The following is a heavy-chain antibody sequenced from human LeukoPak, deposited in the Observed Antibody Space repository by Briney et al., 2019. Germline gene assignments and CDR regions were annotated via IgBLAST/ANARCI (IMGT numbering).Heavy chain of an antibody. CDR1: GYTFTSYD. CDR2: MNPNSGNT. J-gene: IGHJ3*02. D-gene: IGHD3-22*01. CDR3: ARGGYYDRSGYFAFDI. Sequence: GASVKVSLTASGYTFTSYDINGVRQATGQGLEWMGWMNPNSGNTGYAQKFQGRVTMTRNTSISTAYMDLSSLRSEDTAVYYCARGGYYDRSGYFAFDIWGQGTMVTVSS. V-gene: IGHV1-8*01.